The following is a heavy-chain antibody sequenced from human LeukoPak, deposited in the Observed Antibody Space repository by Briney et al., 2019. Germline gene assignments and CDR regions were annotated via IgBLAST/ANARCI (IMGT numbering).Heavy chain of an antibody. CDR3: AREDRPNGSPNCYYYMDV. Sequence: SETLSLTCTVSGGSINNYYWSWIRQPAGSGLEWIGLIYTSGSTNYNPSLKSRVTMSVDTSKNQFSLKLSSVTAADTAVYYCAREDRPNGSPNCYYYMDVWGKGTTVTVSS. CDR2: IYTSGST. D-gene: IGHD2-8*01. J-gene: IGHJ6*03. V-gene: IGHV4-4*07. CDR1: GGSINNYY.